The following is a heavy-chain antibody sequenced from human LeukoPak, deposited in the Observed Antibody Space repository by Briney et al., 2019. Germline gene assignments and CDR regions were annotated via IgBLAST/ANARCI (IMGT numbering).Heavy chain of an antibody. V-gene: IGHV3-23*01. CDR1: GFTFSSYS. D-gene: IGHD3-22*01. CDR2: ISGSGGST. Sequence: GGSLRLSCAASGFTFSSYSMNWVRLAPGKGLEWVSAISGSGGSTYYADSVKGRFTISRDNSKNTLYLQMNSLRAEDTAVYYCAKYKSDSSGKNYYYYMDVWGKGTTVTISS. CDR3: AKYKSDSSGKNYYYYMDV. J-gene: IGHJ6*03.